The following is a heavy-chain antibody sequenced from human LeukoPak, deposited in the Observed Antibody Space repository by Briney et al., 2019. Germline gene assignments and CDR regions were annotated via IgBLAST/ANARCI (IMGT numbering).Heavy chain of an antibody. CDR3: AKLSGTGWLIDS. J-gene: IGHJ4*02. D-gene: IGHD6-19*01. CDR1: GSTFSTYG. Sequence: GGSLRLSCAASGSTFSTYGIHWVRQAPGKGLEWVAVISYDGNNKYYADSVKGRFTISRDNSKNTLYLQMNSLRGEDTAVYYCAKLSGTGWLIDSWGQGTLVTVSS. CDR2: ISYDGNNK. V-gene: IGHV3-30*18.